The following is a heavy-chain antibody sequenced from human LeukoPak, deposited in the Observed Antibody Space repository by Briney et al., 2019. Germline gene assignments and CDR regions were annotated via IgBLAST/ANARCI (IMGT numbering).Heavy chain of an antibody. CDR1: GFTVSSNY. J-gene: IGHJ4*02. CDR3: AKQAYDSPRTDFDY. V-gene: IGHV3-23*01. CDR2: VSTSGGST. D-gene: IGHD3-22*01. Sequence: GGSLRLSCAASGFTVSSNYMSWVRQAPGKGLEWVSGVSTSGGSTYYADSVKGRFTISRDNSKNTLHLQMNSLRAEDTAIYYCAKQAYDSPRTDFDYWGQGTLVTVSS.